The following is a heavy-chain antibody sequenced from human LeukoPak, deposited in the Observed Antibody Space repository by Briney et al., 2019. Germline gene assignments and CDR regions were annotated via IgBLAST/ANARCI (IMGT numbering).Heavy chain of an antibody. V-gene: IGHV5-51*01. CDR2: IYPGDSDT. CDR1: GYSFTSYW. J-gene: IGHJ6*02. D-gene: IGHD2-21*01. Sequence: GESLKISCKGSGYSFTSYWIGWVRQMPGKGLEWMGIIYPGDSDTRYSPSFQGQVTISADKSISTAYLQWSSLKASDTAMYYCARHTYSFGGTVEYGMDVWGQGTTVTVSS. CDR3: ARHTYSFGGTVEYGMDV.